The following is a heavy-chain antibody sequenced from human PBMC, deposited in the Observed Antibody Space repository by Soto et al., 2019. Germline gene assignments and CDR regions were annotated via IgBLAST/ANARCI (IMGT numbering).Heavy chain of an antibody. V-gene: IGHV4-34*01. J-gene: IGHJ4*02. D-gene: IGHD5-18*01. CDR3: ARELGYSYDSNKTFDS. CDR2: INHSGST. Sequence: PSETLSLTCAVYGGSFRGFYWSWIRQPPGKGLEWIGEINHSGSTNSNPSLKSRVSISVDPSKNQFSLKLTSVTAADTAVYYCARELGYSYDSNKTFDSWGQGTPVTVSS. CDR1: GGSFRGFY.